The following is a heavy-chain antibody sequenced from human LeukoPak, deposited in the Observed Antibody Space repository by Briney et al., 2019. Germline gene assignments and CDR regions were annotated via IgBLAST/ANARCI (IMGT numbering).Heavy chain of an antibody. CDR2: MNPTSGHT. V-gene: IGHV1-8*01. J-gene: IGHJ5*02. D-gene: IGHD3-10*01. Sequence: GASVKVSCKASGYTFTSYDINWERQAPGQGLEWMGWMNPTSGHTGYVQKFQGRITMTRDTSVSTAYMELNSLTSEDTAVYYCARSPVGVRKKHDLWGQGTLVIVSS. CDR1: GYTFTSYD. CDR3: ARSPVGVRKKHDL.